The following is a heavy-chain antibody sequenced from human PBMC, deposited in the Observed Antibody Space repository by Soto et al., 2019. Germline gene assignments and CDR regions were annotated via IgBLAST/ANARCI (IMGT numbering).Heavy chain of an antibody. CDR2: IITMSATT. CDR1: GGTFSFYP. Sequence: SVKVSCKASGGTFSFYPISWVRQAPRQGLEWMGGIITMSATTNYSQKFQGRVTITADESTSTVYMDLSSVRSEDTAVYYCAKTANWNYVSYFFTLDVWGQGTTVTVSS. J-gene: IGHJ6*02. V-gene: IGHV1-69*13. D-gene: IGHD1-7*01. CDR3: AKTANWNYVSYFFTLDV.